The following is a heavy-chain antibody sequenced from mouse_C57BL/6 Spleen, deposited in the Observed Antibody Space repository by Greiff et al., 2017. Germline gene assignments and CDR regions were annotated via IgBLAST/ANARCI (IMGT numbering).Heavy chain of an antibody. J-gene: IGHJ4*01. Sequence: EVQLVESGGGLVKPGGSLKLSCAASGFTFSSYAMSWVRQTPEKRLEWVATISDGGSYTYYPDNVKGRFTISRDNAKNNLYLQMSHLKSEDTAMYYCARDYYGNLGAMDYWGQGTSVTVSS. D-gene: IGHD2-1*01. CDR3: ARDYYGNLGAMDY. CDR2: ISDGGSYT. V-gene: IGHV5-4*01. CDR1: GFTFSSYA.